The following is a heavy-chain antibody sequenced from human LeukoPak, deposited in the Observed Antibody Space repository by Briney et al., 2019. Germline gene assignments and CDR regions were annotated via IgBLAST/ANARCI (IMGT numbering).Heavy chain of an antibody. Sequence: SESLSLTCTVSGGSVSSGNYYWSWIRQPPGRGLEWVGYISYSGSTKYNPSLESRVTISIDTSKNQFYLALSSVTAADTAVYYCARSPSGLDAFDIWGQGTMVTVSS. V-gene: IGHV4-61*01. J-gene: IGHJ3*02. CDR3: ARSPSGLDAFDI. CDR1: GGSVSSGNYY. CDR2: ISYSGST.